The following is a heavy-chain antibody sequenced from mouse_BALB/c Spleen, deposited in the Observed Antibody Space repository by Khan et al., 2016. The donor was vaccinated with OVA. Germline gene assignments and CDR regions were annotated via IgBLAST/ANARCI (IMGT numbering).Heavy chain of an antibody. D-gene: IGHD1-1*01. V-gene: IGHV1-20*02. Sequence: EVQLVESGPELVKPGASVKISCKASGYSFTGYFMNWVMQSHGKSLEWIGRINPHIGETFYNPKFKGKATLTADESSSTAHMELRSLASEDSAVYYCTRSYGSDFDYWGQGTTLTVSS. CDR3: TRSYGSDFDY. J-gene: IGHJ2*01. CDR1: GYSFTGYF. CDR2: INPHIGET.